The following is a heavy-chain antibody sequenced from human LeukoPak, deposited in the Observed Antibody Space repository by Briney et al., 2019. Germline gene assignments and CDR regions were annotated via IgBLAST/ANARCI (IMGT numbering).Heavy chain of an antibody. CDR2: IYTSGST. V-gene: IGHV4-61*02. CDR1: GGSISSGSYY. D-gene: IGHD3-10*01. CDR3: ARDVGGVDY. J-gene: IGHJ4*02. Sequence: SETLSLTCSVSGGSISSGSYYWSWIRQPAGKGLEWIGRIYTSGSTNYDPSLKSRVTISVDTSKNQFSLKLSSVTAADTAVYYCARDVGGVDYWGQGTLVTVSS.